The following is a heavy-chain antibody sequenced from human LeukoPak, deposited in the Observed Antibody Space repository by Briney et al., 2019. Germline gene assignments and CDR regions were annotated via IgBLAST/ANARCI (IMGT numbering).Heavy chain of an antibody. Sequence: GGSLRLSCAASGFTFSSYGMHWVRQAPGKGLEWVAVISYDGSNKYYADSVKGRFTISRDNSKNTLYLQMNSLRVEDTAVYYCARDRGWYRSTTYYFDYWGQGTLVTVSS. CDR3: ARDRGWYRSTTYYFDY. CDR2: ISYDGSNK. J-gene: IGHJ4*02. V-gene: IGHV3-30*03. CDR1: GFTFSSYG. D-gene: IGHD6-13*01.